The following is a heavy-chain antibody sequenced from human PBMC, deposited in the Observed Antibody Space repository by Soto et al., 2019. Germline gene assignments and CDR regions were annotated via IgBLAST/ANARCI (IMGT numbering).Heavy chain of an antibody. J-gene: IGHJ4*02. Sequence: GASVKVSCKASGGTFSSYAISWVRQAPGQGLEWMGGIIPIFGTANYAQKFQGRVTITADESTSTAYMELSSLRSEDTAVYYCARVGPQRYGDYVFDYWGQGTLVTVPS. V-gene: IGHV1-69*13. D-gene: IGHD4-17*01. CDR3: ARVGPQRYGDYVFDY. CDR2: IIPIFGTA. CDR1: GGTFSSYA.